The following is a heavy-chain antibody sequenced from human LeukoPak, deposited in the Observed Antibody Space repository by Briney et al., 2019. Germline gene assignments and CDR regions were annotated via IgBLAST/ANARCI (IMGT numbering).Heavy chain of an antibody. CDR3: ARDQPSSDIVATIMYYFDY. J-gene: IGHJ4*02. Sequence: SVTVSCQASGGTLSSYAISWVRQAPGQGLEWMGRIIPIFGIANYAQKFQGRVTITADKSTSTAYMELSSLRSEDTAVYYCARDQPSSDIVATIMYYFDYWGQGTLVTVSS. V-gene: IGHV1-69*04. D-gene: IGHD5-12*01. CDR2: IIPIFGIA. CDR1: GGTLSSYA.